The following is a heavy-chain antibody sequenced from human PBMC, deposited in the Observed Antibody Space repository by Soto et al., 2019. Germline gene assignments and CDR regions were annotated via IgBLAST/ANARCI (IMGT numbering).Heavy chain of an antibody. CDR1: GGTFSSYT. Sequence: SVKVSCKASGGTFSSYTISWVRQAPGQGLEWMGRIIPILGIANYAQKFQGRVTITADKSTSAAYMELSSLRSEDTAVYYCARDAGYGSAPDYWGQGTLVTVSS. CDR2: IIPILGIA. D-gene: IGHD3-10*01. J-gene: IGHJ4*02. CDR3: ARDAGYGSAPDY. V-gene: IGHV1-69*04.